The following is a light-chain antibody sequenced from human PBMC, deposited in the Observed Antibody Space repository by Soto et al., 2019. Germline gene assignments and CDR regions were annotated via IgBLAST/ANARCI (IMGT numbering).Light chain of an antibody. CDR3: LSYSSSTSPYV. Sequence: QSALTQPASVSGSPGQSITISCTGTSSDVGGYNFVSWYQQHPGKAPKLMIYDVTNRPSGVSNRFSGSKSGNTASLTISGLQAEDEADYYCLSYSSSTSPYVLGTETKLTVL. V-gene: IGLV2-14*01. CDR1: SSDVGGYNF. J-gene: IGLJ1*01. CDR2: DVT.